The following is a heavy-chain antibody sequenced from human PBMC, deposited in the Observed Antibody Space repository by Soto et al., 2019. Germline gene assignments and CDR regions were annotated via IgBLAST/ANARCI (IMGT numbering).Heavy chain of an antibody. Sequence: GASVEVCCKASGYALASCSIRWARQATGQGLEWMGWMNPNSGNTGYAQKFQGRVTMTRNTSISTAYMELSSLRSEDTAVYYCARGWDVVVAATGGEGDYWGQGTLVTVSS. CDR3: ARGWDVVVAATGGEGDY. J-gene: IGHJ4*02. CDR2: MNPNSGNT. CDR1: GYALASCS. V-gene: IGHV1-8*01. D-gene: IGHD2-15*01.